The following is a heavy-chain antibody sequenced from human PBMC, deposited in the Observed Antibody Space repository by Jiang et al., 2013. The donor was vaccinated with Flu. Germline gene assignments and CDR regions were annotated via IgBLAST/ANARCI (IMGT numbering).Heavy chain of an antibody. J-gene: IGHJ4*02. CDR1: GFTVSRDY. V-gene: IGHV3-53*01. CDR2: IYSDGTT. D-gene: IGHD3-16*01. CDR3: ARALTWGRYGSNLYFFDS. Sequence: VQLLESGGGLIQPGGSLRLSCAASGFTVSRDYMSWVRQAPGKGLEWVSVIYSDGTTYYGDSVEGRFTISRDNSKNTLSLQMNSLTGDDTAVYYCARALTWGRYGSNLYFFDSWGQGTLV.